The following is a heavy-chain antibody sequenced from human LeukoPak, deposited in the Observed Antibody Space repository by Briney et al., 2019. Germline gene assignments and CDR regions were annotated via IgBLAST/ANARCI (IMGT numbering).Heavy chain of an antibody. Sequence: ASAKVSCKASGYTFTGYYMHWVRQAPGQGLEWMGRINPNSGGTNYAQKFQGRVTMTRDTSISTAYMELSRLRSDDTAVYYCALVEMAVVGAFDIRGQGTMVTVSS. D-gene: IGHD5-24*01. CDR1: GYTFTGYY. CDR2: INPNSGGT. V-gene: IGHV1-2*06. CDR3: ALVEMAVVGAFDI. J-gene: IGHJ3*02.